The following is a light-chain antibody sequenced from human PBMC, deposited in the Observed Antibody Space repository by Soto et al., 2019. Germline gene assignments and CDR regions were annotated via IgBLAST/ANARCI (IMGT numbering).Light chain of an antibody. CDR2: DGS. Sequence: EIVLTQSPATLSVSPGERVTLSCRASQNLHSFLNWYQQRPGQAPRPLIYDGSKRAAGVPDRISGDGSGTDYTLTISSPEPEDFAVYYCQQRTRWPMTFGQGTRLEIK. V-gene: IGKV3-11*01. CDR3: QQRTRWPMT. CDR1: QNLHSF. J-gene: IGKJ5*01.